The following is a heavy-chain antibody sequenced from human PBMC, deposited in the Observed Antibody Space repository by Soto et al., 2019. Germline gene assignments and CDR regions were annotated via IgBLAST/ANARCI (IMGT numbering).Heavy chain of an antibody. CDR3: ARENRYYDSSGYYYYYYGMDV. Sequence: PSETLSLTCTVSGGSISSYYWSWIRQPPGKGLEWIGYIYYSGSTNYNPSLKSRVTISVDTSKNQFSLKLSSVTAADTAVYYCARENRYYDSSGYYYYYYGMDVWGQGTTVTVSS. CDR1: GGSISSYY. CDR2: IYYSGST. V-gene: IGHV4-59*01. J-gene: IGHJ6*02. D-gene: IGHD3-22*01.